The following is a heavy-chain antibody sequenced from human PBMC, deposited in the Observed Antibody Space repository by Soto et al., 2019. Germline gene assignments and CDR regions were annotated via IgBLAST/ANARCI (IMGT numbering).Heavy chain of an antibody. CDR3: ARERSSSWYENQRCVKDAFDI. D-gene: IGHD6-13*01. V-gene: IGHV1-18*01. CDR2: ISAYNGNT. Sequence: GASVKVSCKASGYTFTSYGISWVRQAPGQGLEWMGWISAYNGNTNYAQKLKGRVTMTADTSTSTAYMELRSLRSDDTAVYYCARERSSSWYENQRCVKDAFDIWGQGTMVTVSS. J-gene: IGHJ3*02. CDR1: GYTFTSYG.